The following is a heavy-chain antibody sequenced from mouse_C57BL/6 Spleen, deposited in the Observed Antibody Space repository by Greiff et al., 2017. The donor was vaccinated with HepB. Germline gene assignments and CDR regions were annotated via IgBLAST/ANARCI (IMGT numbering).Heavy chain of an antibody. CDR2: IYPRSGNT. CDR3: ARCHSSGYADY. D-gene: IGHD3-2*02. Sequence: VKLMESGAELARPGASVKLSCKASGYTFTSYGISWVKQRTGQGLEWIGEIYPRSGNTYYNEKFKGKATLTADKSSSTAYMELRSLTSEDSAVYFCARCHSSGYADYWGQGTTLTVSS. J-gene: IGHJ2*01. CDR1: GYTFTSYG. V-gene: IGHV1-81*01.